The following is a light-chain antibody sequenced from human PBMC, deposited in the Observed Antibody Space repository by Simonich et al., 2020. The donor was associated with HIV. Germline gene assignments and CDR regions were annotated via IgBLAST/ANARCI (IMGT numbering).Light chain of an antibody. CDR3: QQRSIWIT. Sequence: DIQMTQSPSSLSASVGDRVTITCRASQSISNYLNWYQQKPGKAPKLLIYGASSLQSGVPSRFSGSGSGTDFTLTISSLEPEDFAVYYCQQRSIWITFGQGTRLEIK. CDR1: QSISNY. CDR2: GAS. J-gene: IGKJ5*01. V-gene: IGKV1-39*01.